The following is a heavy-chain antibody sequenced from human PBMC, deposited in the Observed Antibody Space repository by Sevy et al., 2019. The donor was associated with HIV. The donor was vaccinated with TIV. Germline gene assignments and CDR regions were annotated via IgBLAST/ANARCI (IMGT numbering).Heavy chain of an antibody. J-gene: IGHJ4*02. CDR2: TSYSGTT. CDR1: GDSINNYY. V-gene: IGHV4-59*12. Sequence: SETLSLTCSVSGDSINNYYWSWFRQPPGKGLEWIGYTSYSGTTNYSPSLKSRVDISVDTSMHHFSLKINSVTAADTAVYYCARLRWDVVDAPGATPGCYFDSWGQGILVTVSS. CDR3: ARLRWDVVDAPGATPGCYFDS. D-gene: IGHD2-2*02.